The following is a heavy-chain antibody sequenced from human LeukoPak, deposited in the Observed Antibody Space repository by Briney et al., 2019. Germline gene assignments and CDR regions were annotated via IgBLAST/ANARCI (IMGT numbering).Heavy chain of an antibody. Sequence: PGGSLRLSCAVSGFTYRSHAMSWVRQAPGKGLEWVSVISGSSDNTYYADSVKGRFTISRDNSKNTLYLQMYSLRAEDTAVYYCAKAGTGTNMIFDYWGQGTLVTVSS. D-gene: IGHD1-1*01. V-gene: IGHV3-23*01. CDR3: AKAGTGTNMIFDY. CDR1: GFTYRSHA. J-gene: IGHJ4*02. CDR2: ISGSSDNT.